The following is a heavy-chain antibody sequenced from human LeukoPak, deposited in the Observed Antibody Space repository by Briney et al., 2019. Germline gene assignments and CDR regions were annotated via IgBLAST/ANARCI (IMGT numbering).Heavy chain of an antibody. J-gene: IGHJ4*02. CDR3: ARGVYIAAAQYAY. CDR2: IYYSGTT. V-gene: IGHV4-61*08. CDR1: GGSISSGGYY. D-gene: IGHD6-13*01. Sequence: PSETLSLTCTVSGGSISSGGYYWSWIRQHPGTGLEWIGYIYYSGTTNYNPSLKSRVTISVDTSKNQFSLKLSSVTAADTAVYYCARGVYIAAAQYAYWGQGTLVTVSS.